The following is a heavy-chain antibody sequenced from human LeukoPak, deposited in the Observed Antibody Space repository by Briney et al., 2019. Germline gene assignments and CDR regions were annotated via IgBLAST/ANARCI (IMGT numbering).Heavy chain of an antibody. V-gene: IGHV1-69*13. CDR2: IIPIFGTA. Sequence: SVKVSCKASGGTFSSYAISWVRQAPGQGLEWMGGIIPIFGTANYAQKFQGRVTITADESTSTAYMELSSLRSEDTAVYYCARDQVYYDSSDYYYDYWGQGTLVTVSS. D-gene: IGHD3-22*01. CDR1: GGTFSSYA. CDR3: ARDQVYYDSSDYYYDY. J-gene: IGHJ4*02.